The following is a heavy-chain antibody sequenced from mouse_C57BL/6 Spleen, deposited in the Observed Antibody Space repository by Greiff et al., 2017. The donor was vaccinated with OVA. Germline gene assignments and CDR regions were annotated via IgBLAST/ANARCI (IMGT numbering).Heavy chain of an antibody. J-gene: IGHJ4*01. CDR1: GYTFTSYW. V-gene: IGHV1-64*01. Sequence: QVQLQQPGAELVKPGASVKLSCKASGYTFTSYWMHWVKQRPGQGLEWIGMIHPNSGSTNYNEKFKSKATLTVDKSSSTAYMQLSSLTSEDSAVYYCARSATVLATRVYYYAMDYWGQGTSVTVSS. D-gene: IGHD1-1*01. CDR2: IHPNSGST. CDR3: ARSATVLATRVYYYAMDY.